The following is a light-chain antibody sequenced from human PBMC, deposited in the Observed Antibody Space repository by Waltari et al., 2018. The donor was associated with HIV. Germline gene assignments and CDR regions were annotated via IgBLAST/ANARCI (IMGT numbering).Light chain of an antibody. CDR1: QRISSY. V-gene: IGKV1-39*01. J-gene: IGKJ2*01. Sequence: DIQMTQSTSSLSASVGDRVNITCRASQRISSYLHWYQQKPGKAPKLLISAAFNLQSGVPSRFSGGRSGTDFTLTIGSLQVEDLATYYCQQSYSSPPTFGQGTNLEIK. CDR3: QQSYSSPPT. CDR2: AAF.